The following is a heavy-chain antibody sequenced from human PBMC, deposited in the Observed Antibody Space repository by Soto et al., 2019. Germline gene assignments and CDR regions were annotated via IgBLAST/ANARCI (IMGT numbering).Heavy chain of an antibody. V-gene: IGHV4-59*01. CDR2: IYYSGST. CDR1: GVSITSYY. J-gene: IGHJ4*02. Sequence: PSETLSLTCTVSGVSITSYYWSWIRQPPGKGLEWIGYIYYSGSTNYNPSLKSRVTISVDTSKNQFSLKLSSVTAADTAVYYCARAAHSYGNTYFDYWGQGTLVTVSS. CDR3: ARAAHSYGNTYFDY. D-gene: IGHD5-18*01.